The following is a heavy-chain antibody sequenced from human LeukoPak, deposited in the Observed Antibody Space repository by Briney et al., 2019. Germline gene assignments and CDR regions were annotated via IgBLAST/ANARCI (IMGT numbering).Heavy chain of an antibody. CDR1: GFTFSTYG. J-gene: IGHJ6*03. CDR3: AKAGRNSGYDNYYYIDV. V-gene: IGHV3-33*06. CDR2: IWYDGTNK. Sequence: GGSLRLSCAASGFTFSTYGMEWVRQAPGKGLEWVAVIWYDGTNKYYIDSVKGRFTISRDNSNNTLYLQMNSLRAEDTAVYYYAKAGRNSGYDNYYYIDVWGKGTTVTVSS. D-gene: IGHD5-12*01.